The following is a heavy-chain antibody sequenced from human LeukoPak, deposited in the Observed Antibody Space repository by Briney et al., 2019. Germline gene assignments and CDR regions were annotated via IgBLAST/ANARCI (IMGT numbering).Heavy chain of an antibody. CDR1: GGSVSSSSYY. Sequence: SETLSLTCTVSGGSVSSSSYYWSWIRQPPGKGLEWIGYIYYSGSTNYNPSLKSRVTISADTSKNQFPLKLSSVTAADTAVYYCARDKGYYESSGYLKAFDIWGQGTMVTVSS. D-gene: IGHD3-22*01. CDR2: IYYSGST. CDR3: ARDKGYYESSGYLKAFDI. V-gene: IGHV4-61*01. J-gene: IGHJ3*02.